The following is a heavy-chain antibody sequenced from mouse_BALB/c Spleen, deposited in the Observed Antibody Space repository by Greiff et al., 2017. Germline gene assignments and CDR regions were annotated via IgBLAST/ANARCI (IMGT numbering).Heavy chain of an antibody. CDR3: ARRALLRLPIY. CDR1: GFNIKDTY. CDR2: IDPANGNT. D-gene: IGHD1-2*01. J-gene: IGHJ2*01. Sequence: VQLKESGTVLARPGASVKMSCTASGFNIKDTYMHWVKQRPEQGLEWIGRIDPANGNTKYDPKFQGKATITADTSSNTAYLQLSSLTSEDTAVYYCARRALLRLPIYWGQGTTLTVSS. V-gene: IGHV14-3*02.